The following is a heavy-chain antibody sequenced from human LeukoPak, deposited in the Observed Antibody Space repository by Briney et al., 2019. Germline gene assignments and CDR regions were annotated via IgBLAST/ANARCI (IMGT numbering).Heavy chain of an antibody. CDR1: GFTFSSYG. J-gene: IGHJ4*02. CDR3: ARAQWPDY. D-gene: IGHD6-19*01. V-gene: IGHV3-30*03. Sequence: HPGRSLRLSCAASGFTFSSYGMRWVRQAPGKGLEWVAVISYDGSNKYYADSVKGRFTISRDNSKDTLYLQMNSLRAEDTAVYYCARAQWPDYWGQGTLVTVSS. CDR2: ISYDGSNK.